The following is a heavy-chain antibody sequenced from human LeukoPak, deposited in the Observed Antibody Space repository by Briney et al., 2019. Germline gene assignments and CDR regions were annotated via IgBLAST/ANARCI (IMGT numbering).Heavy chain of an antibody. CDR3: ARRLSTGAIGTQRGFDI. V-gene: IGHV1-8*02. CDR1: GYTFTIYD. J-gene: IGHJ3*02. CDR2: MNPNSGNT. D-gene: IGHD6-13*01. Sequence: ASVKVSCKASGYTFTIYDINWVRQATGQGLEWMGWMNPNSGNTGYAQKFQGRVTMTRNTSISTAYMELSSLRSEDTAVYYCARRLSTGAIGTQRGFDIWGQGTMVTVSS.